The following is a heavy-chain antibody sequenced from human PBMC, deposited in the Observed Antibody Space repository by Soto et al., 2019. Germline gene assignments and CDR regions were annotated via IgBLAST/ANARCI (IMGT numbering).Heavy chain of an antibody. Sequence: SVKVSCKASGFTFTSFAVQWVRQARGQRLEWIGWIAVGSGSTNYAQKFQERVTITRDLSTRSAYMELSSLRSEDTAMYYCVAGLPLYCSGDSCPIYYYGLDVWGQGTTVTVSS. V-gene: IGHV1-58*01. CDR3: VAGLPLYCSGDSCPIYYYGLDV. CDR2: IAVGSGST. CDR1: GFTFTSFA. J-gene: IGHJ6*02. D-gene: IGHD2-15*01.